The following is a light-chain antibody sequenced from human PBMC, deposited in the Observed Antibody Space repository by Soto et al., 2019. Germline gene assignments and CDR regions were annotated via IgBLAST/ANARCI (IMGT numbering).Light chain of an antibody. CDR2: SAS. CDR1: QDIIYY. J-gene: IGKJ2*01. CDR3: QQYNSAPNT. V-gene: IGKV1-27*01. Sequence: DIRMTQSPSSLSAFVGDTVTITCRASQDIIYYLAWYQQKPGKIPKLLIHSASTLQTGVQSRFSGTGSGTVFTLTINTLQPEDVATYYCQQYNSAPNTFGQGSRLEIQ.